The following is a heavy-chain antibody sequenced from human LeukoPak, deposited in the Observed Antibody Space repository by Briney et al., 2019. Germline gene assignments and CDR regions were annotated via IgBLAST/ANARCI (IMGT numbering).Heavy chain of an antibody. V-gene: IGHV1-24*01. J-gene: IGHJ4*02. D-gene: IGHD6-13*01. CDR3: ARASSWYNELDY. CDR2: FDPEDGET. CDR1: GYTLTELS. Sequence: ASVKVSCKVSGYTLTELSMHWVRQAPGKGLEWMGGFDPEDGETIYAQKFQGRVTMTEDTSTDTAYMELSSLRSEDTAVYYCARASSWYNELDYWGQGTLVTVSS.